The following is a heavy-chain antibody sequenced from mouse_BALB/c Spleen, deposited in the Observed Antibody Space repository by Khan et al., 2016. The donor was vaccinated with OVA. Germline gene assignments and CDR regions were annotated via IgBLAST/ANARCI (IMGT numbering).Heavy chain of an antibody. CDR2: INTYTREP. D-gene: IGHD2-1*01. J-gene: IGHJ3*01. V-gene: IGHV9-3-1*01. Sequence: QIQLVQSGPELKKPGETVKISCKASGYTFTNYGMNWVKQAPGKGLKWMGWINTYTREPTYADDFKGRFAFSLETSASTAYLQINNLKNEDADTYFCARSNGNNWFAYWGQGTLVTVSA. CDR3: ARSNGNNWFAY. CDR1: GYTFTNYG.